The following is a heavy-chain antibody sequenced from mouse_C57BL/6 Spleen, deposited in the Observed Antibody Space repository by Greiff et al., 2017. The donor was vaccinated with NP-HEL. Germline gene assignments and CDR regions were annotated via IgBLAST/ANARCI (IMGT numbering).Heavy chain of an antibody. D-gene: IGHD1-1*01. J-gene: IGHJ4*01. CDR2: ISSGSSTI. CDR1: GFTFSDYG. V-gene: IGHV5-17*01. Sequence: EVQLVESGGGLVKPGGSLKLSCAASGFTFSDYGMHWVRQAPEKGLEWVAYISSGSSTIYYADTVKGRFTISSDNAKNTLFLQMTSLRSEDTAMYYCARNDYYGSSYYAMDYWGQGTSVTVSS. CDR3: ARNDYYGSSYYAMDY.